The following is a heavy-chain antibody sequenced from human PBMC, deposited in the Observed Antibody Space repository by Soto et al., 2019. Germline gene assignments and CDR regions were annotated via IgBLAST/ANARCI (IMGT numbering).Heavy chain of an antibody. CDR1: GFTVSSSY. D-gene: IGHD2-15*01. J-gene: IGHJ6*02. V-gene: IGHV3-53*02. CDR2: IESGGST. CDR3: AKDLGPLRLLNYYFYGLDV. Sequence: EVQLVETGGGVIQRGGSLRLSCNASGFTVSSSYMSWVRQAPGMGLEWVAVIESGGSTHYADSVKGRLTISRDNSKNMIYLQLHTLRAEDTAVYYCAKDLGPLRLLNYYFYGLDVWGQGTTVTVSS.